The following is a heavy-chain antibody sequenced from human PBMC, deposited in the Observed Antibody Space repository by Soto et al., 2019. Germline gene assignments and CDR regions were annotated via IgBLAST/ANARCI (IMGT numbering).Heavy chain of an antibody. CDR1: GGSISSSSYY. Sequence: LSLTCTVSGGSISSSSYYWGWIRQPPGKGLEWIGSIYYSGSTYYNPSLKSRVTISVDTSKNQFSLKLSSVTAADTAVYYCARPGPGYSSSWYENGMDVWGQGTTVTVSS. CDR3: ARPGPGYSSSWYENGMDV. J-gene: IGHJ6*02. V-gene: IGHV4-39*01. D-gene: IGHD6-13*01. CDR2: IYYSGST.